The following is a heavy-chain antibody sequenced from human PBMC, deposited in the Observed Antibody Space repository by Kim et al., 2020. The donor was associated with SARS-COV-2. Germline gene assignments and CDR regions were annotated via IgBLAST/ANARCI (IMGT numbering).Heavy chain of an antibody. CDR3: AHTIPEGYFDY. V-gene: IGHV2-5*01. CDR2: K. D-gene: IGHD2-21*01. Sequence: KRHSPSLKSRLHITKDTSKNQVVLTMTNMDPVDTATYYCAHTIPEGYFDYWGQGTLVTVSS. J-gene: IGHJ4*02.